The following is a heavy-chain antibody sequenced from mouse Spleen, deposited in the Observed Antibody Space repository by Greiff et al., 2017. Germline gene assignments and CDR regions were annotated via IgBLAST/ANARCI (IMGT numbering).Heavy chain of an antibody. Sequence: QVQLKQSGAELVRPGPSVKISCKASGYTFTNYWLGWVKQRPGHGLEWIGDIYPGGGYTNYNEKFKGKATLTADTSSSTAYMQLSSLTSEDTAVYYCAKGLTGTWYYFDYWGQGTTLTVSA. V-gene: IGHV1-63*02. CDR3: AKGLTGTWYYFDY. CDR1: GYTFTNYW. CDR2: IYPGGGYT. J-gene: IGHJ2*01. D-gene: IGHD4-1*01.